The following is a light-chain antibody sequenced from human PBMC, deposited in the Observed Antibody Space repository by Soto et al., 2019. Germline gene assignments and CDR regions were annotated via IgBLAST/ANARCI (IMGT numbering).Light chain of an antibody. J-gene: IGKJ1*01. Sequence: EIVLTQSPGTLSLSPGERAPLSCRASQSLSSTYISWYQQKPGQAPSLLIYGASSRATGIPDRFSGSGSGTDFSLTISRLEPEDFAVYYCQQYGTSPRTVGQGTKVEIK. CDR1: QSLSSTY. V-gene: IGKV3-20*01. CDR2: GAS. CDR3: QQYGTSPRT.